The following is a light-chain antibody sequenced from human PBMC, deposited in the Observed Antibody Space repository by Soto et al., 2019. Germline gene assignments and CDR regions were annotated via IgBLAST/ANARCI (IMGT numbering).Light chain of an antibody. J-gene: IGKJ2*01. CDR2: AAS. CDR3: QQSFSTPYI. Sequence: DFQVTQSPSSRSASVGDRVTITCRASQSVNDYLNWYQQRPGKAPRLLIYAASTLHSGVPSRFSGSGFGTDFSLPITSLQPEDFATYYCQQSFSTPYIFGQGTKLEIK. CDR1: QSVNDY. V-gene: IGKV1-39*01.